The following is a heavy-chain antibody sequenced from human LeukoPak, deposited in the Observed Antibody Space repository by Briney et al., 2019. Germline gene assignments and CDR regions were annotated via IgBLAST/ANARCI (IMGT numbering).Heavy chain of an antibody. D-gene: IGHD1-26*01. CDR2: IYYSGST. Sequence: RPSETLSLTCTVSGGSMNNYYWSWIRQPPGKGLEWIGYIYYSGSTNYNPSLKSRVTISVDTSKNQFSLKLSSVTAADTAVYYCARNNGGSYGYFDYWGQGTLVTVSS. CDR3: ARNNGGSYGYFDY. J-gene: IGHJ4*02. CDR1: GGSMNNYY. V-gene: IGHV4-59*08.